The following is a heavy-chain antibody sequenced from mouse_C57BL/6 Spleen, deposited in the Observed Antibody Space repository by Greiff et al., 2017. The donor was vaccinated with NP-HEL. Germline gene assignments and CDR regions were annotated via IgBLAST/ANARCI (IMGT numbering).Heavy chain of an antibody. CDR1: GYTFTDYY. CDR2: INPNNGGT. V-gene: IGHV1-26*01. D-gene: IGHD2-4*01. J-gene: IGHJ4*01. Sequence: EVQLQQSGPELVKPGASVKISCKASGYTFTDYYMNWVKQSHGKSLEWLGDINPNNGGTSYNQKFKGKATLTVDKSSSTAYMELRSLTSEDTAVYYCARVVYDYDPYARDYWGQGTSVTVSS. CDR3: ARVVYDYDPYARDY.